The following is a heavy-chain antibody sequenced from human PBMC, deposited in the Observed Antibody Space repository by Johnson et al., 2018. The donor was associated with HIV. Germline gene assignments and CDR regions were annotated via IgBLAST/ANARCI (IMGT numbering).Heavy chain of an antibody. Sequence: VQLVESGGGVVQPGRSLRLSCAASGFTFDDYAMHWVRQAPGKGLEWVSGISWNSGSTGYADSVKGRSTISRDNAKNALYLQMNSLRAEDTALYYCVRVAYYYDSSGYSAFDIWGQGTMVTVSS. V-gene: IGHV3-9*01. D-gene: IGHD3-22*01. CDR3: VRVAYYYDSSGYSAFDI. CDR2: ISWNSGST. J-gene: IGHJ3*02. CDR1: GFTFDDYA.